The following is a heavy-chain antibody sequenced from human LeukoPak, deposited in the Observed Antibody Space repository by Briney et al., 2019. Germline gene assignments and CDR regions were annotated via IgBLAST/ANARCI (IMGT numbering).Heavy chain of an antibody. CDR3: ATRRYCSGGSCYKVGYGMDV. J-gene: IGHJ6*02. CDR2: ISAYNGNT. D-gene: IGHD2-15*01. Sequence: ASVKVSCKASGYTFTSYGISWVRQAPGQGLEWMGWISAYNGNTNYAQKLQGRVTMTTDTSTSTAYMELRSLRSDDTAVYYCATRRYCSGGSCYKVGYGMDVWGQGTTVTVSS. CDR1: GYTFTSYG. V-gene: IGHV1-18*01.